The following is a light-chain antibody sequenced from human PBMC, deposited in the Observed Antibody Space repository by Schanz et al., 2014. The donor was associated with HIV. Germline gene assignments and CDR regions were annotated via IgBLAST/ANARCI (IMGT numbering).Light chain of an antibody. Sequence: QSVLTQPPSASGTPGQRVTISCSGSNSNIGSDAVNWYQQLPGAAPKLLIYANNVRPSGVPDRFSGSKSGTSASLAISGLQSEDEADYYCAAWDDSLNGPLFGGGTKLTVL. J-gene: IGLJ2*01. CDR1: NSNIGSDA. CDR3: AAWDDSLNGPL. CDR2: ANN. V-gene: IGLV1-44*01.